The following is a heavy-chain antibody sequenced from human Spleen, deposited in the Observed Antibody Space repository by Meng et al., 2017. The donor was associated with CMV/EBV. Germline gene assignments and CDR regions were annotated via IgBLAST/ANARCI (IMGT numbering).Heavy chain of an antibody. J-gene: IGHJ6*02. Sequence: GESLKISCAASGFTFSDYYMSWIRQAPGKGLEWVAVISYDGSNKYYADSVKGRFTISRDNSKNTLYLQMNSLRAEDTAVYYCARAFFRPRLYYYYGMDVWGQGTTVTVSS. V-gene: IGHV3-30*03. D-gene: IGHD3-3*01. CDR1: GFTFSDYY. CDR2: ISYDGSNK. CDR3: ARAFFRPRLYYYYGMDV.